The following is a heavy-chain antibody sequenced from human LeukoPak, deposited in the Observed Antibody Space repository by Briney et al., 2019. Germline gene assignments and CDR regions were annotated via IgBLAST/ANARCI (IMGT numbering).Heavy chain of an antibody. J-gene: IGHJ4*02. CDR1: GYTFSYYG. Sequence: GASVKVSRQASGYTFSYYGIPWLRPPPAQGLEGVGWISGYSGNTNYAQKDQGRATMTTDKSTSTAYMELRSLRSDDTAVYYCAREYYDSSGYRYDYWGQGTLVTVSS. V-gene: IGHV1-18*01. CDR2: ISGYSGNT. CDR3: AREYYDSSGYRYDY. D-gene: IGHD3-22*01.